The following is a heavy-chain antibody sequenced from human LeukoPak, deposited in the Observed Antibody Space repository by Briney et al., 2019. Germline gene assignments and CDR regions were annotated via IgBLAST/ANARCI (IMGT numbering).Heavy chain of an antibody. CDR1: GFTFSSYN. CDR3: ARLYSRVGPFDY. V-gene: IGHV3-48*04. CDR2: ISSSSNTI. Sequence: GGSLRLSCAASGFTFSSYNMNWVRQAPGKGPEWVSYISSSSNTIYYADSVKGRFTISRDNAKNSLYLQMNSLRAEDTAVYYCARLYSRVGPFDYWGQGTLVTVSS. J-gene: IGHJ4*02. D-gene: IGHD5-18*01.